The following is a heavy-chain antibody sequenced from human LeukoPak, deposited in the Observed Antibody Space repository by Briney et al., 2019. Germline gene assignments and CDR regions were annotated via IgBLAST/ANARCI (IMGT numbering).Heavy chain of an antibody. Sequence: SETLSLTCAVYGGSFSGYYWSWTRQPAGKGLEWIGEINHSGSTNYNPSLKSRVTISVDTSKNQFSLKLSSVTAADTAVYYCARARGGTMVRGLRWYFDLWGRGTLVTVSS. CDR3: ARARGGTMVRGLRWYFDL. D-gene: IGHD3-10*01. V-gene: IGHV4-34*01. CDR1: GGSFSGYY. J-gene: IGHJ2*01. CDR2: INHSGST.